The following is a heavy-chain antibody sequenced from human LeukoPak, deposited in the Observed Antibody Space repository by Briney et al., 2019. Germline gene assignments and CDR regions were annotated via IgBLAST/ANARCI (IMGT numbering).Heavy chain of an antibody. D-gene: IGHD6-19*01. V-gene: IGHV3-21*04. CDR3: AKDRYSSGWCPDY. Sequence: GGSLRLSCAASGFTFSSYSMNWVRQAPGKGLEWVSSISSSSSYIYYADSVKGRFTISRDNAKNSLYLQMNSLRAEDTALYYCAKDRYSSGWCPDYWGQGTLVTVSS. CDR1: GFTFSSYS. CDR2: ISSSSSYI. J-gene: IGHJ4*02.